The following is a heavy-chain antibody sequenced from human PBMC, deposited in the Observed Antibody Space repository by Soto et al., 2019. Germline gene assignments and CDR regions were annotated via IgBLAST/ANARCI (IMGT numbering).Heavy chain of an antibody. CDR2: INHSGST. CDR1: VGSFSGYY. V-gene: IGHV4-34*01. J-gene: IGHJ6*02. Sequence: SETLSLTGAVYVGSFSGYYWSWIRQPPGKGLEWIGEINHSGSTNYNPSLKSRVTISVDTSKNQFSLKLSSVTAADTAVYYCAREYGDYVIGYYYYYGMDVWGQGTTVTVSS. CDR3: AREYGDYVIGYYYYYGMDV. D-gene: IGHD4-17*01.